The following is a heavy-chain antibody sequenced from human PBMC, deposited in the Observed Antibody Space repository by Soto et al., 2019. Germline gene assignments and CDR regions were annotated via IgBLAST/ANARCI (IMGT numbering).Heavy chain of an antibody. CDR2: VNYNGNT. Sequence: QLQLQESGPRLVKPSETLSLTCAVSGGSMSSSAYFWAWVRQPPGKPLEWIGSVNYNGNTYYNPSLRRRVTISMDPFKNHFSLRLTSVTAADTAVFYWARHPYSFQEPFESWGQGALVTVSS. CDR3: ARHPYSFQEPFES. V-gene: IGHV4-39*01. J-gene: IGHJ4*02. CDR1: GGSMSSSAYF. D-gene: IGHD2-21*01.